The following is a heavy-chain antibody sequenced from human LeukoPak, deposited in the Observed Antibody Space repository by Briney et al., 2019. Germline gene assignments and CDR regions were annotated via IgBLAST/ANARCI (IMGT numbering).Heavy chain of an antibody. Sequence: GGSLRLSCAASGFTFSDYYMSWIRQAPGKGLEWVSYISSSDSTIYYADSVKGRFTISRDNAKNSLYLQMNSLRAEDTAVYYCARMDIVATSFDYWGQGTLVTVSS. CDR3: ARMDIVATSFDY. CDR2: ISSSDSTI. V-gene: IGHV3-11*01. CDR1: GFTFSDYY. D-gene: IGHD5-12*01. J-gene: IGHJ4*02.